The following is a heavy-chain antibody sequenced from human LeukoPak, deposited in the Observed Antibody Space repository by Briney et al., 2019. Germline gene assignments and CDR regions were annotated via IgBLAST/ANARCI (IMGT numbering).Heavy chain of an antibody. CDR1: GYAFINYG. D-gene: IGHD6-6*01. V-gene: IGHV1-18*01. CDR2: RSIYNGNT. Sequence: DSVKVSCKASGYAFINYGISWVRQAPGQGLEGMGWRSIYNGNTDYKLQGRVTMTTDTSTSTAYMELRSLRSDDTAVYYCARGGPFPSSSSSREYYLDYWGQGTLVTVSS. CDR3: ARGGPFPSSSSSREYYLDY. J-gene: IGHJ4*02.